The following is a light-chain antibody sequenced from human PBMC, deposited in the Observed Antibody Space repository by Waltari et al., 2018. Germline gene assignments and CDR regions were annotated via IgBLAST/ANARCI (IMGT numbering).Light chain of an antibody. CDR2: DAS. J-gene: IGKJ1*01. V-gene: IGKV3-20*01. CDR3: QHYVRLPAT. Sequence: EIILTQSPGTLSLSPGERATLSCRASQSISRPLAWYQQKPGQAPRLLIYDASTRATGIPDRFSGSGSGTDFSLTISRPEPEDSAVYYCQHYVRLPATFGQGTKVEIK. CDR1: QSISRP.